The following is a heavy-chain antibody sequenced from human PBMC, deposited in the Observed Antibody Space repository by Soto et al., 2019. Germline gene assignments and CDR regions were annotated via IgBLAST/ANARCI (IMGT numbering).Heavy chain of an antibody. CDR2: IYHSGST. CDR3: ARGQYYFDY. V-gene: IGHV4-30-2*01. CDR1: GGSISSGGYS. J-gene: IGHJ4*02. Sequence: SETLSLTCAVSGGSISSGGYSWSWIRQPPGKGLEWIGSIYHSGSTYYNPSLKSRVTISVDRSKNQFSLKLSSVTAADTAVYYCARGQYYFDYWGQGTLVTVSS.